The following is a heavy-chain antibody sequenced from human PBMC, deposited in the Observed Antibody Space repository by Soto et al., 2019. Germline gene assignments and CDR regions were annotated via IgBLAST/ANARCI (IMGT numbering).Heavy chain of an antibody. V-gene: IGHV4-59*08. CDR3: AAGDHKGVEH. D-gene: IGHD3-9*01. J-gene: IGHJ4*02. CDR1: GGSISNHY. Sequence: SETLSLTCTVSGGSISNHYWTWIRQPPGKGLEWIGYIYYSGSTNYNPSLKSRVTISVDTSKNQFSLKLSSVTAADSAVYYCAAGDHKGVEHWGQGTLVTVSS. CDR2: IYYSGST.